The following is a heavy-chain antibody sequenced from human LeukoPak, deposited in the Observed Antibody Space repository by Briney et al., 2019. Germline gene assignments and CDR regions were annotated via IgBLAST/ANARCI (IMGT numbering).Heavy chain of an antibody. V-gene: IGHV3-66*01. Sequence: GGSLRLSCAASGFTVSSNYMSWVRQAPGKGPEWVSVIYSGGSTYYAGSVKGRFTISRDNSKNTLYLQMNSLRAEDTAVYYCAREKIGYNSALDGMDVWGQGTTVTVSS. CDR3: AREKIGYNSALDGMDV. CDR1: GFTVSSNY. J-gene: IGHJ6*02. CDR2: IYSGGST. D-gene: IGHD6-19*01.